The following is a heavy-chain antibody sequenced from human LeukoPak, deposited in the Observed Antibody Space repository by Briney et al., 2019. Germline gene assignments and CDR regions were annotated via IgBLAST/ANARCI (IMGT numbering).Heavy chain of an antibody. J-gene: IGHJ6*02. V-gene: IGHV3-74*01. CDR3: ARDLKFFGGYYYGMDV. D-gene: IGHD3-10*01. CDR1: GFTFSNYW. CDR2: INSDGSRS. Sequence: GGSLRLSCAACGFTFSNYWMHWVRQAPGKGLVWVSSINSDGSRSTSADSVKGRFTITGDNTKNTLYLQMISLRAEDTAVYYCARDLKFFGGYYYGMDVWGQGTTVTVSS.